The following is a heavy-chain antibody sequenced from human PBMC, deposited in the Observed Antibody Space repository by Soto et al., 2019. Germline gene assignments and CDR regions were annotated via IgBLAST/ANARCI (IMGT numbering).Heavy chain of an antibody. CDR3: ARTRNGGVADSFDS. CDR2: ISRDGSYI. D-gene: IGHD3-3*01. CDR1: GFTFSRHA. Sequence: PGGSLRLSCAVPGFTFSRHAIHWVRLTPGRGLEWVLAISRDGSYIYYTDSVKGRFTVSRDNSKNTVFVQMNRLIPDDTALYFCARTRNGGVADSFDSWGQGTRVTVSS. J-gene: IGHJ5*01. V-gene: IGHV3-30*04.